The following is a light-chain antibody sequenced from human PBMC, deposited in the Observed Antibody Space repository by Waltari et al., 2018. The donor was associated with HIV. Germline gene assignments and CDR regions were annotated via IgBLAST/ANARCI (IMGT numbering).Light chain of an antibody. CDR2: DVS. CDR1: SSDVGGYNY. J-gene: IGLJ1*01. V-gene: IGLV2-23*02. CDR3: CSYAGSSTYV. Sequence: QSALTQPASVSGSPGQSITISCTGTSSDVGGYNYVSWYQQHPGKAPQLMIYDVSKRPSGGSNRFCGSKSGNTASLTSSELQAEYEAEYYCCSYAGSSTYVFGTGTKVTVL.